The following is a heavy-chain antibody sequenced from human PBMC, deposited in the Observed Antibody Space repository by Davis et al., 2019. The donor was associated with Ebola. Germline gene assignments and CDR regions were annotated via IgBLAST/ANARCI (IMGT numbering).Heavy chain of an antibody. CDR1: GYGFTNYW. Sequence: GESLKISCKNSGYGFTNYWIGWVRQMPGKGLEWMGIIYPGDSDTRYSPSFQGQVSISADKSISTAYLQWSSLKASDTAMYYCARRVGYSRMDVWGQGTAVTVSS. CDR3: ARRVGYSRMDV. J-gene: IGHJ6*02. V-gene: IGHV5-51*01. CDR2: IYPGDSDT. D-gene: IGHD1-26*01.